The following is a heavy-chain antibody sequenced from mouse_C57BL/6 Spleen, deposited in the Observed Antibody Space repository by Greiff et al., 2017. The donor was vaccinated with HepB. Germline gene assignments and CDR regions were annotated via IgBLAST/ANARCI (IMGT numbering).Heavy chain of an antibody. V-gene: IGHV1-64*01. CDR2: IHPNSGST. D-gene: IGHD3-3*01. Sequence: QVQLKQPGAELVKPGASVKLSCKASGYTFTSYWMHWVKQRPGQGLEWIGMIHPNSGSTNYNEKFKGKATLTADKSSSTAYMQFSSLTSEDSAIYYCARVGDYYAMDYWGQGTSVTVSS. J-gene: IGHJ4*01. CDR3: ARVGDYYAMDY. CDR1: GYTFTSYW.